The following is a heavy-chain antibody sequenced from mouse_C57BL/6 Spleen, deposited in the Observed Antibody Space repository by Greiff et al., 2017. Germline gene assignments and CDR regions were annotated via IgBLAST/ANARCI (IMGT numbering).Heavy chain of an antibody. CDR1: GFTFSSYA. CDR2: ISDGGSYT. D-gene: IGHD2-5*01. Sequence: EVMLVESGGGLVKPGGSLKLSCAASGFTFSSYAMSWVRQTPEKRLEWVATISDGGSYTYYPDNGKGRFTISRDNAKNNLYLQMSHLKSEDTAMYYCARGTYYSNYFDYWGQGTTLTVSS. V-gene: IGHV5-4*03. CDR3: ARGTYYSNYFDY. J-gene: IGHJ2*01.